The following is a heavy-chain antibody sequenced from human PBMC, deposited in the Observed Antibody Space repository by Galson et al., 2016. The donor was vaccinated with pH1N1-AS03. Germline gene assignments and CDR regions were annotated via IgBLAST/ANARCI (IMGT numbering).Heavy chain of an antibody. J-gene: IGHJ4*02. CDR3: VRVIRGGGPAN. V-gene: IGHV1-2*02. D-gene: IGHD4-23*01. CDR1: GYTFTANY. CDR2: INPDTGDT. Sequence: SVKVSCKASGYTFTANYVHWVRQAPGQGLEWMGWINPDTGDTKFTQKFQGRVTMTRDTSASPNHLDLSRLGFDDTAMYYCVRVIRGGGPANGGKGTLVTVSS.